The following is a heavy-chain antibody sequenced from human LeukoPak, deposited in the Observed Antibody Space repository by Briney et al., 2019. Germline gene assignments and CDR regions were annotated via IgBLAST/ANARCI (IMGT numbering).Heavy chain of an antibody. D-gene: IGHD5-18*01. CDR3: AKAQLWLVTGYYYYGMDV. Sequence: PGGSLRLSCAATGFTFSSYAMSWVRQAPGKGLTWVSGISGGGGSTYYADSVKGRFTISRDNSKHTLYLQMNSLRADDTAVHYCAKAQLWLVTGYYYYGMDVWGQGTTVTVSS. CDR2: ISGGGGST. J-gene: IGHJ6*02. CDR1: GFTFSSYA. V-gene: IGHV3-23*01.